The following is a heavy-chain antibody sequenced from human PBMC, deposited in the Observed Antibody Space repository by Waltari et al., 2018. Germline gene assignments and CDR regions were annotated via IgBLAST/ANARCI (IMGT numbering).Heavy chain of an antibody. CDR1: GGSFSGYS. Sequence: QVQLQQWVAGLLSPSETLSLTCAVSGGSFSGYSWTWIRLPPGKGLEWIGEINHSGSTNYNPSLKSRVTISIDTPRNQFSLKLSSVTAADTAVYYCARGRGYSVVVRGVDTGFCWFDPWGQGTLVTVSS. D-gene: IGHD3-10*01. V-gene: IGHV4-34*01. CDR3: ARGRGYSVVVRGVDTGFCWFDP. CDR2: INHSGST. J-gene: IGHJ5*02.